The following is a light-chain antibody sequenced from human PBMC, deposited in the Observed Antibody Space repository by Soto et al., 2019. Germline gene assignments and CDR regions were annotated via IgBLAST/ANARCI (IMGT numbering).Light chain of an antibody. V-gene: IGKV1-39*01. Sequence: DIQMTQSPSSLSASVGDRVTITCRASQTISTYLNGYQQKPGKAPRLLIYDASSLLSGVPSRFSGSGSGTDFTLTIASLQPEDFSTYDCQQSDSTPYTFGQGTKVEI. CDR1: QTISTY. CDR3: QQSDSTPYT. J-gene: IGKJ2*01. CDR2: DAS.